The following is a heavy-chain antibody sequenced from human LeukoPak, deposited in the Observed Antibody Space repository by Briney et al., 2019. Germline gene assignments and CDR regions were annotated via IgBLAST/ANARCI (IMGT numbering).Heavy chain of an antibody. D-gene: IGHD1-14*01. CDR1: GFSLRSYA. J-gene: IGHJ2*01. Sequence: AGGSLRLSCAASGFSLRSYAMSWVRQAPGKGLEWVSTISGSSGSTYYADSVKGRFTISRDNSKNTLYLQMNSLRAEDTAVYYCARVSESEWSFDLWGRGTLVTVSS. CDR3: ARVSESEWSFDL. V-gene: IGHV3-23*01. CDR2: ISGSSGST.